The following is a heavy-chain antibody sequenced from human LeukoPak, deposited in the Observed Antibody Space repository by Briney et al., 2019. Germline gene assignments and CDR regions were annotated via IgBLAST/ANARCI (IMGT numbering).Heavy chain of an antibody. D-gene: IGHD3-22*01. CDR3: ARLSAPRYYYDSSGYYNIDY. CDR1: GGSISSSSYY. V-gene: IGHV4-39*01. CDR2: IYYSGST. J-gene: IGHJ4*02. Sequence: SETLSLPCTVSGGSISSSSYYWGWIRQPPGKGLEWIGSIYYSGSTYYNPSLKSRVTISVDTSKNRFSLKPSSVTAADTAVYYCARLSAPRYYYDSSGYYNIDYWGQGTLVTVSP.